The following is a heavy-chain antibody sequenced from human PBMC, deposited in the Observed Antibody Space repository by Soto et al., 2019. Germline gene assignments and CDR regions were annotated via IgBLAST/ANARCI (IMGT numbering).Heavy chain of an antibody. J-gene: IGHJ6*03. CDR3: AKDRPGPTLHYFFYYMDV. Sequence: QVQLEESGGGVVQPGRSLRLSCAASGFSFSSSAMHWVRQAPGKGLEWVAVISYDGSNKYYAGSVKGRFTISRDNSKNTLYLQVNSLRAEDTAVYYCAKDRPGPTLHYFFYYMDVWGKGTTVTVSS. CDR2: ISYDGSNK. CDR1: GFSFSSSA. V-gene: IGHV3-30*18. D-gene: IGHD1-1*01.